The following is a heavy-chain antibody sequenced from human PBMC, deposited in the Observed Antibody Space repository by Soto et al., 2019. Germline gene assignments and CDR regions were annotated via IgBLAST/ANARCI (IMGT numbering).Heavy chain of an antibody. CDR3: AREGTADFLSGHYTSFDY. CDR1: GFTFSSFE. CDR2: IDTRGSTI. D-gene: IGHD3-3*01. V-gene: IGHV3-48*03. Sequence: EVQLVESGGGLVQPGGSLRLSCAASGFTFSSFELNWVRQAPGKGLEWISYIDTRGSTIYYADSVKGRFTISRDNAKNSLYLQMNSLRAEDRAVYYCAREGTADFLSGHYTSFDYWGQGTLVTVSS. J-gene: IGHJ4*02.